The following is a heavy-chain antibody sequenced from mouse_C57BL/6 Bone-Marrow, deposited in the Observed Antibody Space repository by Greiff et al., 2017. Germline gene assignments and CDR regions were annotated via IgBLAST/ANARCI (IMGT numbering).Heavy chain of an antibody. D-gene: IGHD1-1*02. CDR1: GYAFTNYL. J-gene: IGHJ2*01. CDR3: ARRRPGWDYCDY. V-gene: IGHV1-54*01. Sequence: VKLMESGAELVRPGTSVKVSCKASGYAFTNYLIAWVKQRPGQGLEWIGVINPGSGGTNYNEKFKGKATLTADKSSSTAYMQLSSLTSGHSAVDFCARRRPGWDYCDYWGQGTTLTVSS. CDR2: INPGSGGT.